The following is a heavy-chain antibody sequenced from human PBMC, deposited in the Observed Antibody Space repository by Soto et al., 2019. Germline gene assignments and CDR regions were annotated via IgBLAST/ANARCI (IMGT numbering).Heavy chain of an antibody. CDR1: GGSFSGYY. J-gene: IGHJ4*02. Sequence: PSETLSLTCAVYGGSFSGYYWSWIRQPPGKGLEWIGEINHSGSTNYNPSLKSRVTISVDTSKNQFSLKLSSVTAADTAVYYCARGAAYCSSTSCYKGEKYYFDYWGQGTLVTVSS. D-gene: IGHD2-2*02. CDR2: INHSGST. V-gene: IGHV4-34*01. CDR3: ARGAAYCSSTSCYKGEKYYFDY.